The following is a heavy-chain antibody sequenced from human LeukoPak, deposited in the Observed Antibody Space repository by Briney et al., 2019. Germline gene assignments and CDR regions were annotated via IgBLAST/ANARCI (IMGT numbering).Heavy chain of an antibody. CDR1: GYRFTSYW. CDR3: ARRIAAYAFDI. J-gene: IGHJ3*02. CDR2: IYPGDSDT. V-gene: IGHV5-51*01. D-gene: IGHD6-13*01. Sequence: GESLQISCKGSGYRFTSYWIGWVRQMPGKGLEWMGIIYPGDSDTRYSPSFQGQVTISADKSISTAYLQWSSLKASDTAMYYCARRIAAYAFDIWGQGTMVTVSS.